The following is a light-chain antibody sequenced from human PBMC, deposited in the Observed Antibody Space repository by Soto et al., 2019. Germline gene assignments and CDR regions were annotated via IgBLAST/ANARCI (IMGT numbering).Light chain of an antibody. V-gene: IGLV2-14*01. CDR2: DVR. CDR3: SSYTISSTYV. Sequence: QSVLTQPASVSGSPGQSIAISCTGTSSDVGGYNYVSWYQQHPGKAPKLMIYDVRDRPSGVSDRFSGSKSGNTASLTISGLQAEDEADYYCSSYTISSTYVFGTGTKVTVL. J-gene: IGLJ1*01. CDR1: SSDVGGYNY.